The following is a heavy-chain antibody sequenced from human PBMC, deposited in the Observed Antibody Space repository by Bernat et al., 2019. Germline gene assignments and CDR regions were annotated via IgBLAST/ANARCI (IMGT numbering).Heavy chain of an antibody. CDR2: IYYSGST. V-gene: IGHV4-30-4*01. CDR1: GGSISSGDYY. J-gene: IGHJ2*01. D-gene: IGHD3-3*01. CDR3: ARHSARVGDFWSGYGYFDL. Sequence: QVQLQESGPGLVKPSQTLSLTCTVSGGSISSGDYYWSWIRQPPGKGLEWIGYIYYSGSTYYNPSLKSRVTISVDTSKNQFSLKLSSVTAADTAVYYCARHSARVGDFWSGYGYFDLWGRGTLVTVSS.